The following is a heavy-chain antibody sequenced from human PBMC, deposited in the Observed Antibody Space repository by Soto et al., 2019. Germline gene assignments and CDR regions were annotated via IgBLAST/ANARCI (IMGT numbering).Heavy chain of an antibody. Sequence: RGSLRLSCAASGFTFSSYAMSWVRQAPGKGLEWVSAISGSGGSTYYADSVKGRFTISRDNSKNTLYLQMNSLRAEDTAVYYCAKDLSPGNYYDSYDYWGQGTLVTVSS. D-gene: IGHD3-22*01. J-gene: IGHJ4*02. CDR3: AKDLSPGNYYDSYDY. V-gene: IGHV3-23*01. CDR2: ISGSGGST. CDR1: GFTFSSYA.